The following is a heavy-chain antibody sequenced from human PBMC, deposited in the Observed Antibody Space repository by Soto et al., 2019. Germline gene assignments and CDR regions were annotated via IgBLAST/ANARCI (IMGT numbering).Heavy chain of an antibody. CDR3: ARLPVDTITSLDY. CDR1: GFTFSRYW. J-gene: IGHJ4*02. CDR2: INSDGRSI. D-gene: IGHD3-3*01. V-gene: IGHV3-74*01. Sequence: EVQLVESGGDLVQPGGFLRLSCATSGFTFSRYWMHWVRQVPGKGLVWVSRINSDGRSISYSDSVKGRFTISRDNAKNTLYLQMNSLRVEYTAVYYCARLPVDTITSLDYWGQGTLVTVSS.